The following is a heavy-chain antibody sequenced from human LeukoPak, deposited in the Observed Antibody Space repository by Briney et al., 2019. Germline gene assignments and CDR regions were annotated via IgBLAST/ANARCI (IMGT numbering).Heavy chain of an antibody. V-gene: IGHV4-59*01. D-gene: IGHD1-26*01. CDR2: IYYSGST. J-gene: IGHJ4*02. CDR3: ARDQGEGGHDY. Sequence: SETLSLTCAVYGGSFSGYYWSWIRQPPGKGLEWIGYIYYSGSTNYNPSLKSRVTISVDTSKNQFSLKLSSVTAADTAVYYCARDQGEGGHDYWGQGTLVTVSS. CDR1: GGSFSGYY.